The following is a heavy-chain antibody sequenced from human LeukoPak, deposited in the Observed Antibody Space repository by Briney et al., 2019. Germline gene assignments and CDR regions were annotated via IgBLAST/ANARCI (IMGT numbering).Heavy chain of an antibody. Sequence: GGSLRLSCAASGFTFSSYAMGWVRQAPGKGLEWVSAISGSGGSTYYADSVKGRFTISRDNSKNTLYLQMNSLRAEDTAVYYCAKVPWVVVVPAAIGNWFDPWGQGTLVTVSS. J-gene: IGHJ5*02. D-gene: IGHD2-2*01. CDR1: GFTFSSYA. V-gene: IGHV3-23*01. CDR3: AKVPWVVVVPAAIGNWFDP. CDR2: ISGSGGST.